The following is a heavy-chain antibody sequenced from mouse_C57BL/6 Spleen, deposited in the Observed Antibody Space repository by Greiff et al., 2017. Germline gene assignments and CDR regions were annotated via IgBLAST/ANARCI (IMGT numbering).Heavy chain of an antibody. V-gene: IGHV1-15*01. Sequence: VQLQESGAELVRPGASVTLSCKASGYTFTDYEMHWVKQTPVHGLEWIGAIDPETGGTAYNQKFKGKAILTADKTSSTAYMELRSLTSEDSAVYYCTRGCNYFFDDWGKGTTLTVSS. J-gene: IGHJ2*01. CDR1: GYTFTDYE. D-gene: IGHD2-1*01. CDR2: IDPETGGT. CDR3: TRGCNYFFDD.